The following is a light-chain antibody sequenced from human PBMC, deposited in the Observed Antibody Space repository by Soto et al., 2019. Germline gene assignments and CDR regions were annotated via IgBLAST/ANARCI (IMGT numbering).Light chain of an antibody. V-gene: IGLV4-69*01. CDR1: SGHSSYV. CDR3: QTWDTGIQV. Sequence: QLVLTQSPSASASLGASVKLTCTLSSGHSSYVIAWHQQQPEKGPRYLMKLYSDGSHRKGDAIPDRFSGSSSGAERYLTISSLQSEDEADNYCQTWDTGIQVFGGGTKLTVI. CDR2: LYSDGSH. J-gene: IGLJ2*01.